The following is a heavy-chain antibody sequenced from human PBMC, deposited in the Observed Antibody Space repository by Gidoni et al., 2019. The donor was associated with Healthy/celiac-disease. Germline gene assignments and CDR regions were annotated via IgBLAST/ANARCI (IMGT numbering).Heavy chain of an antibody. CDR2: ISSSSSYI. CDR3: ARDFYAAGVFWYFDL. D-gene: IGHD6-13*01. V-gene: IGHV3-21*01. CDR1: GFTFSSYS. J-gene: IGHJ2*01. Sequence: EVQLVESGGGLVKPGGSLRLSCAASGFTFSSYSMNWVRQAPGKGLEWVSSISSSSSYIYYADSVKGRFTISRDNAKNSLYLQMNSLRAEDTAVYYCARDFYAAGVFWYFDLWGRGTLVTVSS.